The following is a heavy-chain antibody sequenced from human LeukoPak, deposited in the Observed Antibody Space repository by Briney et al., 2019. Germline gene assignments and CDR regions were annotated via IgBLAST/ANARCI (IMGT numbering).Heavy chain of an antibody. CDR1: GYTFTGYY. CDR3: ARPYCNGGSCHDYFDY. J-gene: IGHJ4*02. D-gene: IGHD2-15*01. Sequence: ASVKVSCKASGYTFTGYYMHWVRQAPGQGLEWMGWVNPYSGGTNYQGRVTMTRDTSISTAYMELRRLSSDDTAIYYCARPYCNGGSCHDYFDYWGQGTLVSVSS. V-gene: IGHV1-2*02. CDR2: VNPYSGGT.